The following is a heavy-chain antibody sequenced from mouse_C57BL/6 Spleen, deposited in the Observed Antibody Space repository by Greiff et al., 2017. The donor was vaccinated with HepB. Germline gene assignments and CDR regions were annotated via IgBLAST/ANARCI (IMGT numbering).Heavy chain of an antibody. CDR1: GYTFTSYG. J-gene: IGHJ3*01. Sequence: QVQLQQSGAELARPGASVKLSCKASGYTFTSYGISWVKQRTGQGLEWIGEIYPRSGNTYYNEKFKGKATLTADKSSSTAYMELRSLTSEDSAVYFCARYSSGSAWFAYWGQGTLVTVSA. CDR2: IYPRSGNT. V-gene: IGHV1-81*01. D-gene: IGHD3-2*02. CDR3: ARYSSGSAWFAY.